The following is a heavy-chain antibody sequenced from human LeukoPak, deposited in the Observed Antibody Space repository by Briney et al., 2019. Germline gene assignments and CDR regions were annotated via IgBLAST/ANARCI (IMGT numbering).Heavy chain of an antibody. CDR3: ARGAVATKTTDY. J-gene: IGHJ4*02. Sequence: SETLSLTCTVSGGSISSSSYYWGWIRQPPGKGLEWIGSIYYSGSTYYNPSLKSRVTISVDTSKNQFSLKLSSVTAADTAVYYCARGAVATKTTDYWGQGTLVTVSS. CDR1: GGSISSSSYY. D-gene: IGHD5-12*01. CDR2: IYYSGST. V-gene: IGHV4-39*07.